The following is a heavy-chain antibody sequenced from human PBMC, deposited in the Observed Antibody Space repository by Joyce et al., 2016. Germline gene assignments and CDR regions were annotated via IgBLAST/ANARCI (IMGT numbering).Heavy chain of an antibody. D-gene: IGHD4-11*01. J-gene: IGHJ6*02. CDR2: SIPMLNMT. CDR1: GGSFNKYT. CDR3: AGTFNYPHHDGMDV. Sequence: QVHLVQSGAEVKKSGSSVRVYCKASGGSFNKYTVSWVRQSPGQGLAWMGRSIPMLNMTNYAQEFQGRVTITADTSTTTAYMQLTGLRFDDTAVYFCAGTFNYPHHDGMDVWGQGTTVTVSS. V-gene: IGHV1-69*02.